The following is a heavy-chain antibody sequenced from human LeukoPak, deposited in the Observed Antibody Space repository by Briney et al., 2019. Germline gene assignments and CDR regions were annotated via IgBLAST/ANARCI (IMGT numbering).Heavy chain of an antibody. J-gene: IGHJ6*02. CDR2: IYYSGST. V-gene: IGHV4-39*01. D-gene: IGHD2-2*01. CDR1: GDSISSSSYY. Sequence: SETLSLTCTVSGDSISSSSYYWAWIRQPPGKGLEWIGSIYYSGSTYYNPSLKSRVTISVDTSKNQFSLKLSSVTAADTAVYYCARQFGTSYYYYGMDAWGQGTTVTVSS. CDR3: ARQFGTSYYYYGMDA.